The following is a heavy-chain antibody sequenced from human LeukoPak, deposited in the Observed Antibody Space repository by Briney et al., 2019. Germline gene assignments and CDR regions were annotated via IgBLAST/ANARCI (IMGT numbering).Heavy chain of an antibody. CDR3: ATGIAGVFDY. J-gene: IGHJ4*02. CDR2: ISSSSSYI. CDR1: GFTFSSYS. Sequence: NAGGSLRLSCAASGFTFSSYSMNWVRQAPGKGLEWVSSISSSSSYIYYADSVKGRFTISRDNAKNSLYLQMNSLRAEDTAVYYCATGIAGVFDYWGQGTLVTVSS. D-gene: IGHD6-13*01. V-gene: IGHV3-21*04.